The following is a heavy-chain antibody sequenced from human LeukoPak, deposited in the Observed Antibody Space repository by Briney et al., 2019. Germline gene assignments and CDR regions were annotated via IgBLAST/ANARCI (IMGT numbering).Heavy chain of an antibody. D-gene: IGHD2-2*01. J-gene: IGHJ4*02. CDR1: GGTFSSYA. Sequence: SVKVSCKASGGTFSSYAISWVRQAPGQGLEWMGGIIPIFGTANYAQKFQGRVTITADESTSTAYMELSRLRSEDTAVYYCARDSSSKRGGPGDWGQGTLVTVSS. V-gene: IGHV1-69*13. CDR3: ARDSSSKRGGPGD. CDR2: IIPIFGTA.